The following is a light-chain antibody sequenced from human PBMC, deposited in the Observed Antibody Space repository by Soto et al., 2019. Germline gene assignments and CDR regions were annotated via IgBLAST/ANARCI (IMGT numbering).Light chain of an antibody. J-gene: IGKJ1*01. Sequence: EIVITQSPATLSISLGERATLSCRASQSVSSSLAWYQQNPGQAPRLLIYSASTRATGIPARFSGSGSGTEFTLTISSLQSEDFAVYYCQQYDDWPPSTFGQGTKVDIK. CDR1: QSVSSS. CDR2: SAS. V-gene: IGKV3-15*01. CDR3: QQYDDWPPST.